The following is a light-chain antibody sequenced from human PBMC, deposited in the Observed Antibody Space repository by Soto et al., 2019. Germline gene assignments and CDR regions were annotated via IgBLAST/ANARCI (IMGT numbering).Light chain of an antibody. J-gene: IGLJ1*01. V-gene: IGLV2-14*01. CDR2: EVT. Sequence: QSALTQPASVSGSPGQSITISCTGTSSDVGGYNYVSWYQHHPGKAPKLIIYEVTNRPSGVSNRFSGSKSGNTASLTISGLQAEDEGDYYCSSYTYSSTRVFGTGTKVTVL. CDR3: SSYTYSSTRV. CDR1: SSDVGGYNY.